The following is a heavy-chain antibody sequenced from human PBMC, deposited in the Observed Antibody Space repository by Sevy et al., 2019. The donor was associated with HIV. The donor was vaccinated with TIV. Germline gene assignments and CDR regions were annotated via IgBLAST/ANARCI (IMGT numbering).Heavy chain of an antibody. V-gene: IGHV3-23*01. D-gene: IGHD1-7*01. CDR2: ISGSGGST. J-gene: IGHJ6*02. CDR1: GFMFNSHA. Sequence: GGSLRLSCADSGFMFNSHAMSWVRQAPGKGLEWVSAISGSGGSTYYADSVKGRFTISRDNSKNTVYLQMNSLRAEDTAVYYCARGGPLVDGTLIPWGLDVWGQGTTVTVSS. CDR3: ARGGPLVDGTLIPWGLDV.